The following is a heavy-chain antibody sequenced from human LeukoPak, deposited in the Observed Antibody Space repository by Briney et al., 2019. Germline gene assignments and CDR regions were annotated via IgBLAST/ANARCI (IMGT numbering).Heavy chain of an antibody. Sequence: GGSLRLSCAASGFTFSSYAMSWVRQAPGKGLDWVSAISGSGGSTYYADSVKGRFTISRDNSKNTLYLQMNSLRAEDTAVYYCAKDHPHYYGSGYYFDYWGQGTLVTVSS. CDR3: AKDHPHYYGSGYYFDY. J-gene: IGHJ4*02. V-gene: IGHV3-23*01. D-gene: IGHD3-10*01. CDR2: ISGSGGST. CDR1: GFTFSSYA.